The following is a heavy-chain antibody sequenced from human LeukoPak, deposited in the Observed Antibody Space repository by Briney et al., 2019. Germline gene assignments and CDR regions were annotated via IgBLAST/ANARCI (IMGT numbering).Heavy chain of an antibody. CDR3: ARDRSLVDGDYGVWFDA. V-gene: IGHV3-48*04. D-gene: IGHD4-17*01. J-gene: IGHJ5*02. Sequence: GGSLRLSFKASGFTLSTYTINWFRKAPGKGLDWASNISSTSTTKYYADSVKGRFTISRDNSKNSLDLQMNRLTAEDTAVYYCARDRSLVDGDYGVWFDAWGQGSLVTVSS. CDR2: ISSTSTTK. CDR1: GFTLSTYT.